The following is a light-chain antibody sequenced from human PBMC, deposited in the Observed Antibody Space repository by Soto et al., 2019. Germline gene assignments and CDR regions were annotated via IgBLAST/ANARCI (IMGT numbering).Light chain of an antibody. CDR1: QSVSSSH. J-gene: IGKJ2*01. V-gene: IGKV3-20*01. Sequence: EIVLTQSPGTLSLSPGERATLSCKASQSVSSSHLAWYQQKVGQPPSLLLRETSTRATGVPDRFSGSGSGTDFTLTISRLEPEDFAMYYCQQFGNSLYTFGQGTKLEI. CDR2: ETS. CDR3: QQFGNSLYT.